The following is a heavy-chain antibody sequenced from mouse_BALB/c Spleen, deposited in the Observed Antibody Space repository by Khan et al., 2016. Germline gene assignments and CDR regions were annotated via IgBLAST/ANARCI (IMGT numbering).Heavy chain of an antibody. J-gene: IGHJ3*01. V-gene: IGHV1-9*01. CDR1: GYTFSSYW. Sequence: QVQLQQSGAELIKPGASVKISCKATGYTFSSYWIEWVKQGPGHGLEWIGEILPGSGHTNYNEKFKDKATFTADTSSNTAYMQLNSLTSEDSAVYYCARGDDYDGFAYWGQGTLVTVS. CDR3: ARGDDYDGFAY. CDR2: ILPGSGHT. D-gene: IGHD2-4*01.